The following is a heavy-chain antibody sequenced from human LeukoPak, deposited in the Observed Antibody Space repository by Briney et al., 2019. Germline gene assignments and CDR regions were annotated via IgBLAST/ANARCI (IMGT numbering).Heavy chain of an antibody. Sequence: PSETLSLTCTVSGGSISSSSYYWGWIRQPPGKGLEWIGSIYYSGSTYYNPSLKSRVTISVDTSKNQFSLKLSSVTAADTAVYYCARSEQYYYPEGYYMDVWGKGTTVTVSS. CDR1: GGSISSSSYY. D-gene: IGHD3-10*01. V-gene: IGHV4-39*07. CDR2: IYYSGST. J-gene: IGHJ6*03. CDR3: ARSEQYYYPEGYYMDV.